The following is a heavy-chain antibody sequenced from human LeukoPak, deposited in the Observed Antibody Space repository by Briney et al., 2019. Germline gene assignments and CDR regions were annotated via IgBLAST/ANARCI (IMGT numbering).Heavy chain of an antibody. CDR2: IRSSRNSI. V-gene: IGHV3-21*04. CDR3: ARGKTYYYDSTAYPFDY. Sequence: PGGSLRLSCAASGFTVSSYNMNWVRQAPGKGLEWISSIRSSRNSISYAASVKGRFTISRDNAKNSLHLQMNSLRAEDTAVYYCARGKTYYYDSTAYPFDYWGQGCLVSVSS. CDR1: GFTVSSYN. J-gene: IGHJ4*02. D-gene: IGHD3-22*01.